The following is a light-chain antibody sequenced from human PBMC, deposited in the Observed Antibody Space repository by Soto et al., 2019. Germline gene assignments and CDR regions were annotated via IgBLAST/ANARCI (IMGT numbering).Light chain of an antibody. CDR2: DAS. V-gene: IGKV3-15*01. Sequence: EIVMTQSPATLSVSPGERATRSCRASQSVSSNLAWYQQKPGQTPRLLIYDASSRATGIPARFSGSGSGTDFTLTISSLQSQDFAVYYCQQYNNWPLTFGGGTNVEIK. CDR1: QSVSSN. J-gene: IGKJ4*01. CDR3: QQYNNWPLT.